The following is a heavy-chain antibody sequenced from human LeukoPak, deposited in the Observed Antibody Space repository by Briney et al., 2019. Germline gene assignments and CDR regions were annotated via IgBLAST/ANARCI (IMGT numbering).Heavy chain of an antibody. J-gene: IGHJ4*02. CDR3: ARRMSSGWALEDY. D-gene: IGHD6-19*01. Sequence: GGSLRLSCAASGFTFSNYAMTWVRQAPGKGLEWVSGISNRGDITYYADSVKGRFTISRDDSKNMLYLQMNSLRAEDTAVYYCARRMSSGWALEDYWGQGTLVTVSS. CDR2: ISNRGDIT. V-gene: IGHV3-23*01. CDR1: GFTFSNYA.